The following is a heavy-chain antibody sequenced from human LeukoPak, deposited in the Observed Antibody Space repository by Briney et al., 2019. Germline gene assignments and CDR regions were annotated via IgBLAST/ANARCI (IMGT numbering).Heavy chain of an antibody. D-gene: IGHD6-13*01. CDR1: GGSISSYY. J-gene: IGHJ4*02. CDR2: IYYSGST. Sequence: SETLSLTCTVSGGSISSYYWSWIRQPPGKGLEWIGYIYYSGSTNYNPSLKSRVTISVDTSKNQFSLKLSSVTAADTAVYYCARGAQSSSWFFDYWGQGTLVTVSS. CDR3: ARGAQSSSWFFDY. V-gene: IGHV4-59*01.